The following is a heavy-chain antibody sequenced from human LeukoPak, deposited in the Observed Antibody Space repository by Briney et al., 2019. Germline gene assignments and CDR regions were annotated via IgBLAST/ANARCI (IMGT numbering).Heavy chain of an antibody. CDR2: IYYSGST. J-gene: IGHJ3*02. CDR3: ARHQWVPAFDI. Sequence: SETLSLTCTVSGGSISSRSYYWGWVRQPPGKGLEWIGSIYYSGSTYYNPSLKSRVTISVDTSKNQFSLKLSSVTAADTAVYYCARHQWVPAFDIWGQGTMVTVSS. D-gene: IGHD1-26*01. V-gene: IGHV4-39*01. CDR1: GGSISSRSYY.